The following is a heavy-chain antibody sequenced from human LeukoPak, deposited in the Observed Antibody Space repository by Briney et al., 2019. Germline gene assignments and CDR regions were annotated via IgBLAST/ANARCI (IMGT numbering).Heavy chain of an antibody. J-gene: IGHJ4*02. CDR2: IRYDGSNK. CDR1: GFTFSSHG. CDR3: ETDYGDYVFY. D-gene: IGHD4-17*01. V-gene: IGHV3-30*02. Sequence: GGSLRLSCAASGFTFSSHGMHWVRQAPGKGLEWVAFIRYDGSNKYYAGSVKGRFTISRDNSKNTLYLQMNSLRAEDTAVYYCETDYGDYVFYWGQGTLVTVSS.